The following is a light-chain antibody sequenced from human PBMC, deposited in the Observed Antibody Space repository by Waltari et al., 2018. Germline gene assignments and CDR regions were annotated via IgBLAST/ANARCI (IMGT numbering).Light chain of an antibody. CDR2: MAS. Sequence: DIQMTQSPSTLSASLGARVTISCRASQSVGTWLAWYQQKPGKAPKLLIYMASSLESGVPSRFSGSGSGTEFTLTISGLQPDDFATYSCQQYSSFSTFGQGTKV. J-gene: IGKJ2*01. CDR1: QSVGTW. CDR3: QQYSSFST. V-gene: IGKV1-5*03.